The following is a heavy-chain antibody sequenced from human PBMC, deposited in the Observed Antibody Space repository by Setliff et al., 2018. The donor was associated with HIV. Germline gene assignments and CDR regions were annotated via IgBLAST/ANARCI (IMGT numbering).Heavy chain of an antibody. Sequence: GESLKISCEASGFIFSSHDFHWVRQAAGQGLEWVSAIGTGGDTYYVDSVKGRFTISRDNARNSLYLQMNNLGAGDTAVYYCAGEIQVVYTGGHYFYGMDVWGQGTAVTVSS. CDR2: IGTGGDT. V-gene: IGHV3-13*01. CDR1: GFIFSSHD. J-gene: IGHJ6*02. D-gene: IGHD2-2*02. CDR3: AGEIQVVYTGGHYFYGMDV.